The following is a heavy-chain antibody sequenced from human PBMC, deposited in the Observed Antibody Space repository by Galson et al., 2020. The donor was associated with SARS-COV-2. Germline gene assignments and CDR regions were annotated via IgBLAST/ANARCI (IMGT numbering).Heavy chain of an antibody. CDR3: ARAGYSSTWTLGDAFDV. D-gene: IGHD3-16*02. Sequence: GESLKISCAASGFTFSSYWMSWVRQAPGKGLEWVAVISTDGNNKYDADSVKGRFTISRDNSDNTLYLQMNSLRPEDTAVYFCARAGYSSTWTLGDAFDVWGQGTLVTVSS. CDR1: GFTFSSYW. V-gene: IGHV3-30*03. CDR2: ISTDGNNK. J-gene: IGHJ3*01.